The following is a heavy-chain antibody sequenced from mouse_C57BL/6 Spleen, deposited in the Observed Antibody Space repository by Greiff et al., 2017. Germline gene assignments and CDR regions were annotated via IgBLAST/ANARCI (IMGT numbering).Heavy chain of an antibody. J-gene: IGHJ4*01. Sequence: QVQLQQSGAELARPGASVKLSCKASGYTFTSYGISWVKQRTGQGLEWIGEIYPRSGNTYYNEKFKGKATLTADKSSSTAYMELRSLTSEDSAVYFCARERDSSGYKDAMDYWGQGTSVTVSS. CDR1: GYTFTSYG. CDR3: ARERDSSGYKDAMDY. D-gene: IGHD3-2*02. CDR2: IYPRSGNT. V-gene: IGHV1-81*01.